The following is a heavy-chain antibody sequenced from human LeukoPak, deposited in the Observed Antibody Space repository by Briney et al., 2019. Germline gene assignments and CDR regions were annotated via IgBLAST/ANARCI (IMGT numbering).Heavy chain of an antibody. D-gene: IGHD3-22*01. Sequence: SETLSLTCTVSRGSFSSSTYYWGWIRQPPGKGLEWIGSIYYSGSTYNNPSLKSRVTISVDTTKNQFSLKLTSVTAADTAVYYCASSPSGYWWNFDCWGQGTLVTVSS. CDR1: RGSFSSSTYY. CDR3: ASSPSGYWWNFDC. V-gene: IGHV4-39*01. J-gene: IGHJ4*02. CDR2: IYYSGST.